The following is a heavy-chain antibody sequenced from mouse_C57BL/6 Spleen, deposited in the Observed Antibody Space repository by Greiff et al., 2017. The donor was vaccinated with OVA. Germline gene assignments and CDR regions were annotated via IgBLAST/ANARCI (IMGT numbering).Heavy chain of an antibody. D-gene: IGHD1-1*01. Sequence: EVHLVESGGGLVKPGGSLKLSCAASGFTFSDYGMHWVRQAPEKGLEWVAYISSGSSTIYYADTVKGRFTISRDNAKNTLFLQMTSLRSEDTAMYYCARRAGSSYDYAMDYWGQGTSVTVSS. CDR1: GFTFSDYG. CDR3: ARRAGSSYDYAMDY. J-gene: IGHJ4*01. CDR2: ISSGSSTI. V-gene: IGHV5-17*01.